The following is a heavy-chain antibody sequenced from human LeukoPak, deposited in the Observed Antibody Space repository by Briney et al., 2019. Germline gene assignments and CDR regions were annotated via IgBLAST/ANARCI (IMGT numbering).Heavy chain of an antibody. J-gene: IGHJ4*02. D-gene: IGHD2-2*01. CDR3: ARRLVPAARALDY. V-gene: IGHV3-48*01. CDR1: GFTFSINS. Sequence: PGGSLRLSCAASGFTFSINSMNWVRQAPGKGLEWVSYISSSSSTIYYADSVKGRFTISRDNAKNSLYLQMNSLRAEDTAVYYCARRLVPAARALDYWGQGTLVTVSS. CDR2: ISSSSSTI.